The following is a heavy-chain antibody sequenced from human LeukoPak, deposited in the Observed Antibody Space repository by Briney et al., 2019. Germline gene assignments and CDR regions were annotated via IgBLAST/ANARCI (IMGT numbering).Heavy chain of an antibody. J-gene: IGHJ3*02. CDR1: GFSFSSYG. Sequence: GGSLRLSCVASGFSFSSYGLHWVRQAPGKGLEWVAVIYFDTKKIHYADSVKGRFTVSRDDSKNTLYLQMNSLRAEDTAVYYCARESCLNAVCYTGEGAFDIWGQGTMVTVSS. CDR3: ARESCLNAVCYTGEGAFDI. CDR2: IYFDTKKI. V-gene: IGHV3-33*01. D-gene: IGHD2-8*01.